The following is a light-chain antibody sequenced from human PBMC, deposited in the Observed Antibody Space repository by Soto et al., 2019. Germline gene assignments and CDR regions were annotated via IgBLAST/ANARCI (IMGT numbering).Light chain of an antibody. Sequence: DIQMTQSPSTLSASVGDRVTITCRASQSISNYLAWYQQKPGKAPKLLISKASSLEGGVPSRFSGSGSGTEFPLTISSLQPDDFATYYCQQYDSYSRTFGQGTKVEIK. CDR1: QSISNY. CDR3: QQYDSYSRT. CDR2: KAS. J-gene: IGKJ1*01. V-gene: IGKV1-5*03.